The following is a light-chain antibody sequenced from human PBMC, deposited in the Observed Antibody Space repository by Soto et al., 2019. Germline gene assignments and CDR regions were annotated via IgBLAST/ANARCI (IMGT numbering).Light chain of an antibody. Sequence: QAVVTQEPSLTVSPGGTVTLTCASSTGTVTSGYYPNWFQQKPGQAPRTRIYSTSNKHAWTPARFSGSLLGGKAALTLSGVQPEDEADYFCVLYYSGAQVFGGGTKLTVL. J-gene: IGLJ2*01. CDR1: TGTVTSGYY. V-gene: IGLV7-43*01. CDR2: STS. CDR3: VLYYSGAQV.